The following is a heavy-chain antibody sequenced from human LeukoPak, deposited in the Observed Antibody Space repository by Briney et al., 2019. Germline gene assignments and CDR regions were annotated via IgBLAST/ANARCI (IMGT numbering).Heavy chain of an antibody. CDR1: GASITSYY. CDR2: IYYSGST. J-gene: IGHJ4*02. Sequence: SETLSLTCTVSGASITSYYWSWIRQAPGKGLEWIGNIYYSGSTNYNPSLKSRVTISVDTSKNQFSLKLRSVTAVDTAVYYCARHGTLGSTTYPLDYWGQGTLVTVSS. V-gene: IGHV4-59*08. CDR3: ARHGTLGSTTYPLDY. D-gene: IGHD1-26*01.